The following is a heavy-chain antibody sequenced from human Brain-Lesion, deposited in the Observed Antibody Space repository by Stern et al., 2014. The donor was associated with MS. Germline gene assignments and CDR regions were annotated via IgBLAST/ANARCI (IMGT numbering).Heavy chain of an antibody. CDR3: AEGGSYGFVY. Sequence: QLVESGAEVKKTGSSVKVSCQASGNTFTNRYLHWVRQAPGQALEWMGWITPFTGNTNYAQNFQDRVTITMARSMSTAYMDLSSLRSDDTAIYFCAEGGSYGFVYWGQGTLVTVSS. V-gene: IGHV1-45*02. CDR2: ITPFTGNT. J-gene: IGHJ4*02. D-gene: IGHD4-17*01. CDR1: GNTFTNRY.